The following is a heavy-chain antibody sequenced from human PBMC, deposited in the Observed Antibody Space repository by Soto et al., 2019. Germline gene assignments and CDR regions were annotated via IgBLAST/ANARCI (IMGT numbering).Heavy chain of an antibody. CDR2: IYYSGST. V-gene: IGHV4-39*01. Sequence: QLQLQESGPGLVKPSETLSLTCTVSGGSISSSSYYWGWIRQPPGKGLEWIGSIYYSGSTYYNPSLKSRVTISVDTSKNQFSLKLSSVTAADTAVYYCARHQRGSSHYWYFDLWGRGTLVTVSS. J-gene: IGHJ2*01. CDR1: GGSISSSSYY. CDR3: ARHQRGSSHYWYFDL. D-gene: IGHD5-12*01.